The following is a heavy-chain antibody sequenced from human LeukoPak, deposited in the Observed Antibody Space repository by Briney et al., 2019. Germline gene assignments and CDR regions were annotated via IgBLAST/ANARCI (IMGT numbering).Heavy chain of an antibody. Sequence: SETLSLTCAVSGGSISSYYWSWLRQPPGMGLEWVGYIYYSGSGNYNPSLKGRVTISADTPKNQISLKLSSVTAADTAVYYCARHPSSWFGGSFDIWGHGTMVTVSS. CDR3: ARHPSSWFGGSFDI. J-gene: IGHJ3*02. D-gene: IGHD3-10*01. V-gene: IGHV4-59*08. CDR1: GGSISSYY. CDR2: IYYSGSG.